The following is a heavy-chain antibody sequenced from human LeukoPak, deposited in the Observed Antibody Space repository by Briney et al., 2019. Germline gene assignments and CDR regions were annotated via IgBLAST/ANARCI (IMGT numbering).Heavy chain of an antibody. CDR1: GGSISSYY. CDR2: IYYSEST. J-gene: IGHJ4*02. CDR3: ARQSSGRQQLTH. Sequence: SETLSLTCTVSGGSISSYYWSWIRQPPGKGLEWIGYIYYSESTNYNPSLKSRVTISVDTSKNQFSLKLSSVTAADTAVYYCARQSSGRQQLTHWGQGTLVTVSS. V-gene: IGHV4-59*08. D-gene: IGHD6-13*01.